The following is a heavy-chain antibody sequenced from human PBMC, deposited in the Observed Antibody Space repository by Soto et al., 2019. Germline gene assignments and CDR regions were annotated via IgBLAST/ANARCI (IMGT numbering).Heavy chain of an antibody. V-gene: IGHV1-8*01. J-gene: IGHJ3*02. Sequence: ASVKVSFKASGYTFTSYDINWVRQATGQGLEWMGWMNPNSGNTGYAQKFQGRVTMTRNTSISTAYMELSSLRSEDTAVYYCARVYDYREPDAIDIWGQATMVTVSS. CDR3: ARVYDYREPDAIDI. D-gene: IGHD4-17*01. CDR1: GYTFTSYD. CDR2: MNPNSGNT.